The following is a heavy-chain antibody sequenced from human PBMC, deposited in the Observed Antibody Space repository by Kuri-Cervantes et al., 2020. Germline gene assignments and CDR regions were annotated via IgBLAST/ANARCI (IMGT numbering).Heavy chain of an antibody. CDR1: GFTFSSYE. Sequence: GGSLRLSCAASGFTFSSYEMNWVRQAPGKGLERVSYISSSGSTTYYADSVKGRFTISRDNSKNTLYLQMNSLRAEDTAVYYCAKYSSGSRSATDYWGQGTLVTVSS. CDR2: ISSSGSTT. V-gene: IGHV3-48*03. D-gene: IGHD6-19*01. CDR3: AKYSSGSRSATDY. J-gene: IGHJ4*02.